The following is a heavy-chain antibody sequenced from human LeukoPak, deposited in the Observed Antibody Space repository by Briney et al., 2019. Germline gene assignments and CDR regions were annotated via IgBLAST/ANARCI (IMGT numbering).Heavy chain of an antibody. CDR1: GRSFSGYY. V-gene: IGHV4-34*01. CDR3: ARGRYCSSTSCFPIRGDASFDI. CDR2: INHSGST. J-gene: IGHJ3*02. D-gene: IGHD2-2*01. Sequence: SETLSLTCAVYGRSFSGYYRSWVRQPPGKGLEWIGEINHSGSTNYNPSLKSRVTISVDTSKNQFSLKLSSVTAADTAVYYCARGRYCSSTSCFPIRGDASFDIWGQGTMVTVSS.